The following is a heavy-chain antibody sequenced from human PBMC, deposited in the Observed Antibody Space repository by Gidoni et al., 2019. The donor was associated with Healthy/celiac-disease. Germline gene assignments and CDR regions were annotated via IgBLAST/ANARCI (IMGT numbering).Heavy chain of an antibody. J-gene: IGHJ4*02. V-gene: IGHV4-39*01. CDR1: GGSISSSSYY. Sequence: QLQLQESCTGLVKPSATLSLTCTVSGGSISSSSYYWGWLRPPPGKGLEWIGSIYYSGSTYYNPSLKSRVTISVDTAKNQFSLKLSSVTAADTAVYYCARASGTMVRGVIIGHYFDYWGQGTLVTVSS. CDR2: IYYSGST. CDR3: ARASGTMVRGVIIGHYFDY. D-gene: IGHD3-10*01.